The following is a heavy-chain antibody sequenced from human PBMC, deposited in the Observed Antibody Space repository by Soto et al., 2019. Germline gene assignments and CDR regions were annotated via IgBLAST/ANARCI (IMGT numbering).Heavy chain of an antibody. D-gene: IGHD5-18*01. CDR1: GLTVSSSY. CDR2: IYSAGST. V-gene: IGHV3-53*01. J-gene: IGHJ4*02. CDR3: ARASEPEYSSAIFFDI. Sequence: GGSLRLSCAASGLTVSSSYMSWVRQAPGKGLQWVSVIYSAGSTYYANSVKGRFTISRDISTNMVYLQMSSLTDEDTAVYYCARASEPEYSSAIFFDIWGQGALVTVSS.